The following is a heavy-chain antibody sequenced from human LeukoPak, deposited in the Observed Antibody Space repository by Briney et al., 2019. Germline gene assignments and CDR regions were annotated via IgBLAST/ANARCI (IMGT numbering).Heavy chain of an antibody. CDR3: ARHRGPHVGRME. V-gene: IGHV4-59*01. CDR2: TFYSGNA. CDR1: GGSISNYY. J-gene: IGHJ4*02. D-gene: IGHD3-3*01. Sequence: PSETLSLTCTVSGGSISNYYWYWMRQPPGKGLEWIGHTFYSGNANYNPSLKSRVTISVDTSKNQFSLNLSSVTAADTAVYYCARHRGPHVGRMEWGQGTQVTVSS.